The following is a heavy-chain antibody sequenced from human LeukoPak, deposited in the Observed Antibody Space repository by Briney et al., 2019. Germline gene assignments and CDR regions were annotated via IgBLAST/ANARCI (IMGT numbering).Heavy chain of an antibody. CDR2: IKSKSDGGAT. J-gene: IGHJ5*02. CDR1: GGSISSYY. D-gene: IGHD3-22*01. CDR3: TTDGYYYDTSGYLIS. V-gene: IGHV3-15*01. Sequence: ETLSLTRTVSGGSISSYYWSWVRQAPGKGLQWVGRIKSKSDGGATEYSAPVKGRFTISRDDSKNTLYLQMNSLKTEDTALYYCTTDGYYYDTSGYLISWGQGTLVTVS.